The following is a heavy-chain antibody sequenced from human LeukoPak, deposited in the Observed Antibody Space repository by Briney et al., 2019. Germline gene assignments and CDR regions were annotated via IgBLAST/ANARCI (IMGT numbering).Heavy chain of an antibody. Sequence: GGSLRLSCAASEFTFSNYAMNWVRHAPGKGLEWVSRISGSGGSTYYADSVKGRFTISRDNSKNTLYLQMNRLRAEDTAVYYCAKSGQNYYGSVWGQGTQVTVSS. CDR3: AKSGQNYYGSV. CDR2: ISGSGGST. V-gene: IGHV3-23*01. J-gene: IGHJ4*02. D-gene: IGHD3-10*01. CDR1: EFTFSNYA.